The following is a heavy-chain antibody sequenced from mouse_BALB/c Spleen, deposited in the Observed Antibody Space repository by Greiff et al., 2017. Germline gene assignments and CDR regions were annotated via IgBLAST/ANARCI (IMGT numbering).Heavy chain of an antibody. Sequence: EVQVVESGGGLVQPGGSRKLSCAASGFTFSSFGMHWVRQAPEKGLEWVAYISSGSSTIYYADTVKGRFTISRDNPKNTLFLQMTSLRSEDTAMYYCARSNYGHAMDYWGQGTSVTVSS. CDR2: ISSGSSTI. V-gene: IGHV5-17*02. D-gene: IGHD1-1*01. CDR3: ARSNYGHAMDY. J-gene: IGHJ4*01. CDR1: GFTFSSFG.